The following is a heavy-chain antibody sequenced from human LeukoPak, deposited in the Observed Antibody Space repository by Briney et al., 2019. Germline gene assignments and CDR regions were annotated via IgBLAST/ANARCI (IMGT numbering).Heavy chain of an antibody. CDR2: ISTYYGNT. V-gene: IGHV1-18*01. J-gene: IGHJ5*02. Sequence: ASVKVSCKASGYTFTSYGFSWVRQAPGQGLEWMGWISTYYGNTNYAQKFQGRVTMTRDTSISTAYMELSRLRSDDTAVYYCARDHKLDPWGQGTLVTVSS. CDR1: GYTFTSYG. CDR3: ARDHKLDP.